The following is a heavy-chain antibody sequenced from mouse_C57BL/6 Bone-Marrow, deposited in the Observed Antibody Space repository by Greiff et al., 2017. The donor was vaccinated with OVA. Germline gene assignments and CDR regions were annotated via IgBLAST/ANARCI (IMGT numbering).Heavy chain of an antibody. CDR3: ARSDYYYGSSYGFAY. Sequence: VQLKQSGPELVKPGASVKISCKASGYTFTDYYMNWVKQSHGKSLEWIGDINPNNGGTSYNQKFKGKATLTVDKSSSTAYMELRSLTSEDSAVYYCARSDYYYGSSYGFAYWGQGTLVTVSA. CDR2: INPNNGGT. CDR1: GYTFTDYY. J-gene: IGHJ3*01. D-gene: IGHD1-1*01. V-gene: IGHV1-26*01.